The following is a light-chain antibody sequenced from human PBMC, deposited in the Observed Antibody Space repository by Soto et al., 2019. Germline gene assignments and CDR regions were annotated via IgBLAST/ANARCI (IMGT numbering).Light chain of an antibody. J-gene: IGLJ1*01. V-gene: IGLV2-8*01. Sequence: QSALTQPPSASGSPGQSVTISCTGTSSDVGGYNYVSCYQQHPGKAPKLMIYEVSKRPSGVPDRFSGSKSGNTASLTVSWRQAEDEADYYCSSYAGSNHYVFGNGTKVTVL. CDR3: SSYAGSNHYV. CDR1: SSDVGGYNY. CDR2: EVS.